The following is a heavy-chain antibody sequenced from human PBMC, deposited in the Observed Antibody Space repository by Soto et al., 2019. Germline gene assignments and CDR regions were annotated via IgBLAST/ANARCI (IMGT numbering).Heavy chain of an antibody. CDR2: ISYDGSNK. Sequence: GGSLRLSCAASGFTFSSYAMHWVRQAPGKGLEWVAVISYDGSNKYYADSVKGRFTISRDNSKNTLYLQMNSLRAEDTAVYYCARDGRKVLRFLEWLSPYYYYGMDVWGQGTTVTVSS. J-gene: IGHJ6*02. V-gene: IGHV3-30-3*01. CDR1: GFTFSSYA. D-gene: IGHD3-3*01. CDR3: ARDGRKVLRFLEWLSPYYYYGMDV.